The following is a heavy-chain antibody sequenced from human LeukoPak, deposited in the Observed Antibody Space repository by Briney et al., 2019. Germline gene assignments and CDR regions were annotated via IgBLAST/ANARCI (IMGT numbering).Heavy chain of an antibody. D-gene: IGHD4-17*01. CDR3: ARTGSTVTMLYPFDH. V-gene: IGHV4-59*01. CDR1: GGCIRSYY. J-gene: IGHJ4*02. CDR2: IYYSGST. Sequence: SETLSLTCTVSGGCIRSYYWSWIRQPPGKGLKWIGYIYYSGSTNYNPSLKSRVSISVDTSKNQFSLKLSSVTAADTAVYYCARTGSTVTMLYPFDHWGQGTLVTVSS.